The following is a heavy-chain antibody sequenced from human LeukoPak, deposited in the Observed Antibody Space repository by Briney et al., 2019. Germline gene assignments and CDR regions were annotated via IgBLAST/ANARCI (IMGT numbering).Heavy chain of an antibody. CDR3: ARIIPTLYRYNWYVGYFDY. CDR1: GGSISSYY. D-gene: IGHD1-1*01. Sequence: SETLSLTCTVSGGSISSYYWSWIRQPPGKGLEWIGYIYYSGSTNYNPSLKSRVTISVDTSKNQFSLKLSSVTAADTAVYYCARIIPTLYRYNWYVGYFDYWGQGTLVTVSS. V-gene: IGHV4-59*01. CDR2: IYYSGST. J-gene: IGHJ4*02.